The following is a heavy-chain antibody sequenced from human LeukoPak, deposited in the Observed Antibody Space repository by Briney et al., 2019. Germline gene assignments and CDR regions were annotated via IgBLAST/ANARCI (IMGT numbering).Heavy chain of an antibody. J-gene: IGHJ6*03. D-gene: IGHD3-10*01. CDR2: IYSGGTT. CDR1: GFTLSANY. V-gene: IGHV3-53*01. CDR3: ARDRIGYMDV. Sequence: GGSLKLSCAASGFTLSANYMSGVRQAPGKGLEWVSVIYSGGTTVYADSVKGRFTISRDTSKNTLSLQMNSLRVEDTAIYYCARDRIGYMDVWGKGTSVIVSS.